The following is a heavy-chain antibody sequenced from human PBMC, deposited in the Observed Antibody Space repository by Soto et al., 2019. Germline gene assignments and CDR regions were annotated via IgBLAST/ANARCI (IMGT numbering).Heavy chain of an antibody. D-gene: IGHD3-10*01. CDR3: AKDLTGVFDY. CDR1: GFTFSSYA. CDR2: ISGSGGST. J-gene: IGHJ4*02. Sequence: EVQLLESGGGLVQPGGSLRLSCEASGFTFSSYAMSWVRQAPGKGLEWVSAISGSGGSTYYEDYVKGRFTISRDNSKNTLYLKMNSLRAQDTAVYYCAKDLTGVFDYWGQGPLVTVSS. V-gene: IGHV3-23*01.